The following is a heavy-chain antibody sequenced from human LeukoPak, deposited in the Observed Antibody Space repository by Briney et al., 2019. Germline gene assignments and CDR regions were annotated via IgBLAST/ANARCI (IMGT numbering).Heavy chain of an antibody. CDR2: ISRSSTTI. CDR1: GFTFNTYS. D-gene: IGHD4-17*01. CDR3: ARLYGDLELAFDY. V-gene: IGHV3-48*04. Sequence: GGSLRLSCAASGFTFNTYSMNWVRQAPGKWLEWVSYISRSSTTIYYADSVKGRFTISRDNAKNSLHLQMNSLRAEDTAVYYCARLYGDLELAFDYWGQGTLVTVSS. J-gene: IGHJ4*02.